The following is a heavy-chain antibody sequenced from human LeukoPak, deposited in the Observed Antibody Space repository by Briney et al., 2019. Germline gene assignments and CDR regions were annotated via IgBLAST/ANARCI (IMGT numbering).Heavy chain of an antibody. CDR1: GFPFSIYA. V-gene: IGHV3-23*01. D-gene: IGHD6-13*01. J-gene: IGHJ4*02. Sequence: GGSLRLFCAASGFPFSIYAVSWVRQAPGKGLEWVSAITDSGGSTYYADSVKGRFTISRDNSKNTLYLQMNSLRAEDTAVYYCAKATRRSRSWSGDYWGQGTLVTVSS. CDR2: ITDSGGST. CDR3: AKATRRSRSWSGDY.